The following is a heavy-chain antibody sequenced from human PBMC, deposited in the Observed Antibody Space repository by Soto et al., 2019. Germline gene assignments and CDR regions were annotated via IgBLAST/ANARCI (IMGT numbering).Heavy chain of an antibody. J-gene: IGHJ6*02. CDR3: ARDPYHYSSSWYYYYGMDV. CDR2: ISSSSSYI. V-gene: IGHV3-21*01. Sequence: GGSLRLSCAASGFTFSSYSMNWVRQAPGKGLEWVSSISSSSSYIYYADSVKGRFTISRDNAKNSLYLQMNSLRAEDTAVYYCARDPYHYSSSWYYYYGMDVWGQGTTVTVSS. D-gene: IGHD6-13*01. CDR1: GFTFSSYS.